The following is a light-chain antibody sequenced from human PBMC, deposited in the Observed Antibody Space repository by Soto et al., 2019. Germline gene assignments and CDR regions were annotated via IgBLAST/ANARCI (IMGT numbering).Light chain of an antibody. J-gene: IGKJ3*01. V-gene: IGKV3-11*01. CDR2: DAS. Sequence: EIVLTQSPATLSLSRGERATLSCRASQSVSSYLAWYQQKPGQAPRLLIYDASNRATGIPARFSGTGSGTDFTLTISSLEPEDFEVYYCQQRSNWPEFTFGPGTKVDIK. CDR1: QSVSSY. CDR3: QQRSNWPEFT.